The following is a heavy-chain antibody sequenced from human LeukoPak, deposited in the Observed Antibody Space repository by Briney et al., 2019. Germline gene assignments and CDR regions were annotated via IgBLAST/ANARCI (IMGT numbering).Heavy chain of an antibody. CDR3: ATTKQARRYFDY. CDR2: ISDSGGNT. J-gene: IGHJ4*02. Sequence: PGGSLRLSCLGSGFTFSNKPQSWVRQAPGKGLEWVSAISDSGGNTYYADSVRGRFTISRDNSKNTLFLQMNTLRADDTAVYYCATTKQARRYFDYWGQGTLVTVSS. D-gene: IGHD1-1*01. CDR1: GFTFSNKP. V-gene: IGHV3-23*01.